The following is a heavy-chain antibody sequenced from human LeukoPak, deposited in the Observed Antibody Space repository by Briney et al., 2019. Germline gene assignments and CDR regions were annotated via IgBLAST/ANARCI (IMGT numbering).Heavy chain of an antibody. CDR2: IYPGDSDT. CDR3: ARRYCSSTTCRGDFDY. J-gene: IGHJ4*02. V-gene: IGHV5-51*01. Sequence: IYPGDSDTRYSPSFQGQVTISADKSINTAYLQWSSLKASDTAIYYCARRYCSSTTCRGDFDYWGQGTLVTVSS. D-gene: IGHD2-2*01.